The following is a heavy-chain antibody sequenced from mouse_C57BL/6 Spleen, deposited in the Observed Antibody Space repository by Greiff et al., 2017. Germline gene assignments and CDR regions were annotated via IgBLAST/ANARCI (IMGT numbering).Heavy chain of an antibody. CDR1: GYTFTDYY. V-gene: IGHV1-26*01. J-gene: IGHJ2*01. CDR3: AREDGNYVGY. CDR2: INPNNGGT. D-gene: IGHD2-1*01. Sequence: VQLQQSGPELVKPGASVKISCKASGYTFTDYYMNWVKQSHGKSLEWIGDINPNNGGTSYNQKFKGKATLTVDKSSSTAYMELRSLTSEDSAVYYCAREDGNYVGYWGQGTTLTVSS.